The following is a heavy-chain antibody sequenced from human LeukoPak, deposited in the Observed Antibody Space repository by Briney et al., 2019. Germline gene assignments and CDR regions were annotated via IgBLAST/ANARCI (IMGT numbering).Heavy chain of an antibody. CDR3: ARDQSTMAQDP. CDR1: GYSISSGYY. J-gene: IGHJ5*02. CDR2: IYHSGST. V-gene: IGHV4-38-2*02. Sequence: SETLSLTCTVSGYSISSGYYWGWIRQPPGKGLEWIGSIYHSGSTYYNPSLKSRVTISVDTSKNQFSLKLSSVTAADTAVYYCARDQSTMAQDPWGQGTLVTVSS. D-gene: IGHD3-10*01.